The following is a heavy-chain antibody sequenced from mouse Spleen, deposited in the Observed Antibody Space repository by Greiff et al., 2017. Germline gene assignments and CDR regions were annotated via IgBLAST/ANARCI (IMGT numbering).Heavy chain of an antibody. CDR2: IDPANGNT. V-gene: IGHV14-3*02. Sequence: VQLKESGAELVKPGASVKLSCTASGFNIKDTYMHWVKQRPEQGLEWIGRIDPANGNTKYDPKFQGKATITADTSSNTAYLQLSSLTSEDTAVYYCARSGYYGSSSYYAMDYWGQGTSVTVSS. J-gene: IGHJ4*01. CDR3: ARSGYYGSSSYYAMDY. D-gene: IGHD1-1*01. CDR1: GFNIKDTY.